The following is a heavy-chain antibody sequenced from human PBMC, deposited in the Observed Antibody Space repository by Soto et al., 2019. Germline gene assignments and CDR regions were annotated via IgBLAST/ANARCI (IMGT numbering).Heavy chain of an antibody. Sequence: EVQMVESGGALVQRGGSLRLSCAASGFTFGDYWMSWVRQAPGKGLEWVAHMKKDGSEKYYVDSVKGRFTVSRDNAKISLYLQMDSLRAEDTAVYYCAKLGSGYYTGLYFDYWGQGTLVTVSS. J-gene: IGHJ4*02. CDR1: GFTFGDYW. CDR3: AKLGSGYYTGLYFDY. V-gene: IGHV3-7*03. D-gene: IGHD3-3*01. CDR2: MKKDGSEK.